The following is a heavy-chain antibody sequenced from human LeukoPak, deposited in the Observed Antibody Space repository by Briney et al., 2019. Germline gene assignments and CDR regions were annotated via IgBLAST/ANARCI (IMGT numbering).Heavy chain of an antibody. CDR2: INHSGST. CDR1: GGSFSGYY. J-gene: IGHJ4*02. D-gene: IGHD1-26*01. V-gene: IGHV4-34*01. Sequence: KTSETLSLTCAVYGGSFSGYYWSWIRQPPGKGLEWIGEINHSGSTNYNPSLKSRVTISVDTSKNQFSLKLSSVTAADTAVYYCARHSGLLRFDYWGQGTLVTVSS. CDR3: ARHSGLLRFDY.